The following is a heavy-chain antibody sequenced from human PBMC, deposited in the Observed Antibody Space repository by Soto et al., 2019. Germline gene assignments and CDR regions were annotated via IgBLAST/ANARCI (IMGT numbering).Heavy chain of an antibody. J-gene: IGHJ4*02. CDR2: ISYDGSNK. Sequence: QVQLVESGGGVVQPGRSLRLSCAASGFTFSSYAVHWVRQAPGKGLEWVAVISYDGSNKYYADSVKGRFTISRDNSKNTLYLQMNSLRAEDTAVYYCASSDDILTGYVYWGQGTLVTVSS. D-gene: IGHD3-9*01. V-gene: IGHV3-30-3*01. CDR3: ASSDDILTGYVY. CDR1: GFTFSSYA.